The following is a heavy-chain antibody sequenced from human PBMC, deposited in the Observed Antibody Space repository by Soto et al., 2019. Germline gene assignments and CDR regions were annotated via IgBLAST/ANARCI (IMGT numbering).Heavy chain of an antibody. CDR2: IYYSGST. Sequence: SETLSLTCTVSGGSISSSSYYWGWIRQPPGKGLEWIGSIYYSGSTYYNPSLKSRVTISVDTSKNQFSLKLSSVTAADTAVYYCASGYSGYGMDVWGQGTTVTVSS. CDR3: ASGYSGYGMDV. CDR1: GGSISSSSYY. D-gene: IGHD5-12*01. J-gene: IGHJ6*02. V-gene: IGHV4-39*01.